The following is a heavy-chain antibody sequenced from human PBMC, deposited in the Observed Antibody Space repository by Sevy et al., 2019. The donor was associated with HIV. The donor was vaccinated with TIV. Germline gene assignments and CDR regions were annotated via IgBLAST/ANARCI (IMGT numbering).Heavy chain of an antibody. V-gene: IGHV4-4*07. Sequence: SETLSLTCTVSGDSFSSYFWAWIRQPAGKGLEWIGRINTSGSTNYNPPLKSRVTMSVDTSKSQFSLKVTSLTAADTAIYFCARSNWVTATNGFSNSYYFDYWGQGSLVTVSS. CDR3: ARSNWVTATNGFSNSYYFDY. J-gene: IGHJ4*02. D-gene: IGHD7-27*01. CDR2: INTSGST. CDR1: GDSFSSYF.